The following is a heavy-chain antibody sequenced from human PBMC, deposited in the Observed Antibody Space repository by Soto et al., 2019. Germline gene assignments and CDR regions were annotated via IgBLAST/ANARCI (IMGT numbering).Heavy chain of an antibody. J-gene: IGHJ6*02. V-gene: IGHV1-2*02. CDR3: ARQWPWDQVYYYYGLDV. Sequence: GASVKVSCKASGYTFTGYYLNWVRQAPGQGLEWMGWINPKSGATNYAQKFQGRVTMTRDTSISTAYMELSRLRSDDTAVFYCARQWPWDQVYYYYGLDVWGQGTTVTVSS. CDR2: INPKSGAT. CDR1: GYTFTGYY. D-gene: IGHD6-19*01.